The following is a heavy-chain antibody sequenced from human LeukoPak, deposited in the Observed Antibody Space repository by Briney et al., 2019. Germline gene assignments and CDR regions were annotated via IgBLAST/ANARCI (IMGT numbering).Heavy chain of an antibody. Sequence: SETLSLTCAVYGASFSGYNWSWIRQPPGKGLEWIGYIYHSGSTNYNPSLKSRVTISVDTSKNQFSLKLSSVTAADTAVYYCARVRVVVVPAAVPDVYYYGMDVWGQGTTVTVSS. CDR1: GASFSGYN. CDR3: ARVRVVVVPAAVPDVYYYGMDV. CDR2: IYHSGST. J-gene: IGHJ6*02. D-gene: IGHD2-2*01. V-gene: IGHV4-59*12.